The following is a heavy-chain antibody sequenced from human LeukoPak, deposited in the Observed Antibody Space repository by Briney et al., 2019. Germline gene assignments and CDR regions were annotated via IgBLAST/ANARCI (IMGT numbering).Heavy chain of an antibody. V-gene: IGHV3-66*01. CDR3: ARDTFYDSSGYHPNYYYYGMDV. Sequence: GGSLRLSCAASGFTVSSNYMSWVRQAPGKGLEWVSVIYSGGSTYYADSVKGRFTISRDNSKNSLYLQMNSLRAEDTAVYYCARDTFYDSSGYHPNYYYYGMDVWGQGTTVTVSS. D-gene: IGHD3-22*01. CDR1: GFTVSSNY. J-gene: IGHJ6*02. CDR2: IYSGGST.